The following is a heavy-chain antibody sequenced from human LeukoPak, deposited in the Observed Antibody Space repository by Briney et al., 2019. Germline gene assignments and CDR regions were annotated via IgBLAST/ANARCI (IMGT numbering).Heavy chain of an antibody. V-gene: IGHV3-23*01. CDR3: AKVAVAANGGLDY. CDR1: GFTFSSYA. CDR2: ISGRDGST. D-gene: IGHD6-19*01. Sequence: GGSLRLSCAASGFTFSSYAMSWVRQAPGKGLEWVSTISGRDGSTYYADSVKGRLTISRDNSKNTLYLQMNSLRAEDTAVYYCAKVAVAANGGLDYWGQGTLVTVSS. J-gene: IGHJ4*02.